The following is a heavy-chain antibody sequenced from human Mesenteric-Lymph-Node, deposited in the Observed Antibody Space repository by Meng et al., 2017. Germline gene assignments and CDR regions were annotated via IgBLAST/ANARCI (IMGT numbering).Heavy chain of an antibody. Sequence: SVKVSCKASGGTFSSYAISWVRQAPGQGLEWMGGIIPIFGTANYAQKFQGRVTITADESTSTAYMELSSLRSEDTAVYYCASVELAAAGTQYNWFDPWGQGTLVTVSS. CDR1: GGTFSSYA. D-gene: IGHD6-13*01. V-gene: IGHV1-69*13. CDR2: IIPIFGTA. J-gene: IGHJ5*02. CDR3: ASVELAAAGTQYNWFDP.